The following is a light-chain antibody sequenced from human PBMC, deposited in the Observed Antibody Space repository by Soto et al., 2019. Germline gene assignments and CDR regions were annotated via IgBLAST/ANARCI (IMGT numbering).Light chain of an antibody. CDR2: GAS. V-gene: IGKV1-5*01. J-gene: IGKJ2*01. Sequence: DIQMTQSPSTLSASVGDRVTITCRASRNINNWVAWYQQRAGNAPKLLIHGASSLESGVPSRFSGSGYGTEFTLTIICLQPDDFATYYCQQYNSYFGQGTKLEI. CDR3: QQYNSY. CDR1: RNINNW.